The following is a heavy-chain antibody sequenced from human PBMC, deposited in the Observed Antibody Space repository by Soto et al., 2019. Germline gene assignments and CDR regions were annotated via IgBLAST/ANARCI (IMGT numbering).Heavy chain of an antibody. Sequence: VASANVSYTSSGSMFTSSYMHSVREAPGQGLAWMGGNKPNSGATNYAQKIQGRVTMTRDTSISSAYMELSRLRSDDTAVYYCARAPISTSFGVNIIWTLDFWGQGTTVTVPS. CDR3: ARAPISTSFGVNIIWTLDF. CDR2: NKPNSGAT. CDR1: GSMFTSSY. D-gene: IGHD3-3*01. J-gene: IGHJ4*02. V-gene: IGHV1-2*02.